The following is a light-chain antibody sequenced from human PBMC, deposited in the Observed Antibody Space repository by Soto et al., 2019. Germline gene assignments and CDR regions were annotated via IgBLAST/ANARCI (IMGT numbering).Light chain of an antibody. J-gene: IGKJ5*01. CDR2: AAS. CDR3: QQTSSFPIA. CDR1: QGIRSR. Sequence: DIQITQSPSSVSASVGDRVTITCRASQGIRSRLAWYQQKPGKAPHLLIYAASTLQSGVPSRFSASGSGTDFTLTLSSLQPEDFATYYCQQTSSFPIAFGQGTRLEIK. V-gene: IGKV1-12*01.